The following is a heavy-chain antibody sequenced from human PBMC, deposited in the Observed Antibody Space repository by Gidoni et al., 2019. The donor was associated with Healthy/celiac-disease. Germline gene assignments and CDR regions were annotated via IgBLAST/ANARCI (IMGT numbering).Heavy chain of an antibody. Sequence: QVQLVESGGGVVQPGRSLRLSCAASGFTFSSYGMHWVRQAPGKGLEWVAVRSYDGSNKYYADSVKGRFTISRDNSKNTLYLQMNSLRAEDTAVYYCAKDRRWELGWFDPWGQGTLVTVSS. V-gene: IGHV3-30*18. CDR1: GFTFSSYG. CDR3: AKDRRWELGWFDP. CDR2: RSYDGSNK. D-gene: IGHD1-26*01. J-gene: IGHJ5*02.